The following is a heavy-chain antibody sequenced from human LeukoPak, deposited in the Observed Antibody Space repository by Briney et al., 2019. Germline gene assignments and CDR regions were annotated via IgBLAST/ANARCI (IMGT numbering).Heavy chain of an antibody. V-gene: IGHV4-59*12. J-gene: IGHJ4*02. CDR3: ARTLDYDFWSAYVDYFDY. D-gene: IGHD3-3*01. Sequence: SETLSLTCTVSGGSISSYYWSWIRQPPGKGLEWIGYIYYSGSTNYNPSLKSRVTISVDTSKNQFSLKLSSVTAADTAVYYCARTLDYDFWSAYVDYFDYWGQGTLVTVSS. CDR1: GGSISSYY. CDR2: IYYSGST.